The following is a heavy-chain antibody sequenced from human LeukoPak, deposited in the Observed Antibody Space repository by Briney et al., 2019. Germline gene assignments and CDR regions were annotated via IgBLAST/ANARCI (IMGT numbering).Heavy chain of an antibody. CDR2: LYSGGST. CDR1: GFNFDNFA. Sequence: GKSLTLSCVVSGFNFDNFAMHWVRQPLGKGLEWVSVLYSGGSTYFADSVKDRFIISRDNSKNTLYLQMNSLRAEDTGVYYCARGRPGNYFDYWGQGTLVTVSS. CDR3: ARGRPGNYFDY. J-gene: IGHJ4*02. D-gene: IGHD3-10*01. V-gene: IGHV3-66*01.